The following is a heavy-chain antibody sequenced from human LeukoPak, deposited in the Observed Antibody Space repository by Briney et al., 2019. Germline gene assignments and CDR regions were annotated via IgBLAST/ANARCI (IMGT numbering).Heavy chain of an antibody. V-gene: IGHV1-18*01. CDR3: ARDVAGIAVAGTADF. CDR1: GYTFTEYA. D-gene: IGHD6-19*01. Sequence: GASVRVSCKASGYTFTEYAFSWVRQAPGQGLEWMGWIRPHNGDTKYAQKFQARVTMTTDTSTSTAYLDLWSLRSDDTAVYYCARDVAGIAVAGTADFWGQGTLVTVSS. CDR2: IRPHNGDT. J-gene: IGHJ4*02.